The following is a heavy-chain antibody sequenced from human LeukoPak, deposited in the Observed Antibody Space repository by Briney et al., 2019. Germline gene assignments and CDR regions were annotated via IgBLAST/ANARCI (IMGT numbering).Heavy chain of an antibody. CDR1: GFTFNRCW. V-gene: IGHV3-30-3*01. Sequence: GGSLRLSCVVSGFTFNRCWMNWVSQAPGKGLEWVAVLSYDGSDKYYADSVKGRFTISRDNSKNTLYLQMNSLRAEDTAVYYCARPYYDSSGYRFDYWGQGTLVTVSS. J-gene: IGHJ4*02. D-gene: IGHD3-22*01. CDR3: ARPYYDSSGYRFDY. CDR2: LSYDGSDK.